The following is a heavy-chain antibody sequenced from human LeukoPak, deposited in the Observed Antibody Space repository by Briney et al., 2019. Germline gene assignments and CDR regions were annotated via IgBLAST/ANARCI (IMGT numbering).Heavy chain of an antibody. V-gene: IGHV1-2*02. D-gene: IGHD4-23*01. CDR2: INPNSGGT. CDR3: ARDRGGNPDAFDI. CDR1: GYTFTSYY. J-gene: IGHJ3*02. Sequence: ASVKVSCKASGYTFTSYYMHWVRQAPGQGLEWMGWINPNSGGTNYAQKFQGRVTMTRDTSISTAYMELSRLRSDDTAVYYCARDRGGNPDAFDIWGQGTMVTVSS.